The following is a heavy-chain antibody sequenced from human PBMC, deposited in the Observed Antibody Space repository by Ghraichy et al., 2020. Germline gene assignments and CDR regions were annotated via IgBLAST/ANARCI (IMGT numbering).Heavy chain of an antibody. Sequence: SETLSLTCTVSGDSISGYYWNWIRQTPGKGLEWIAYIYHSGSTNYNPSLTSRVTISVDTSKNQFPLKLSSVTAADTAVYYCARRGNYARSFLDYWGHVVLVTFAS. CDR3: ARRGNYARSFLDY. V-gene: IGHV4-59*08. D-gene: IGHD1-26*01. J-gene: IGHJ4*03. CDR1: GDSISGYY. CDR2: IYHSGST.